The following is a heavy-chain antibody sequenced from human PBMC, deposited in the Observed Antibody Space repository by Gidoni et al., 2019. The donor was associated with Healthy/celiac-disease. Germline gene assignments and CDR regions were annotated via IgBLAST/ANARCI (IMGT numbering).Heavy chain of an antibody. CDR2: IKSKTDGGTT. D-gene: IGHD6-19*01. J-gene: IGHJ5*02. CDR3: TTDISSPIAVAGYNWFDP. Sequence: EVQLVESGGGLVKPGGSLRLSCAASGFTFSNAWKSWVRQAPGKGLEWVCRIKSKTDGGTTDYAAPVKGIFTISRDDSKNTLYLQMNSLKTEDTAVYYCTTDISSPIAVAGYNWFDPWGQGTLVTVSS. V-gene: IGHV3-15*01. CDR1: GFTFSNAW.